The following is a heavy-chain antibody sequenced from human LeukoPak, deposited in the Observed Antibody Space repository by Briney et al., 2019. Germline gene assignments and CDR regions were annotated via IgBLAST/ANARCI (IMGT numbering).Heavy chain of an antibody. D-gene: IGHD5-24*01. CDR1: GFTFSSYS. V-gene: IGHV3-21*01. CDR3: ARLGTREMATIHVDY. Sequence: GGSLRLSCAASGFTFSSYSMNWVRQAPGKGLEWVSSISSSSSYIYYADSVKGRFTISRDNAKNSLYLQTNSLRAEDTAVYYCARLGTREMATIHVDYWGQGTLVTVSS. CDR2: ISSSSSYI. J-gene: IGHJ4*02.